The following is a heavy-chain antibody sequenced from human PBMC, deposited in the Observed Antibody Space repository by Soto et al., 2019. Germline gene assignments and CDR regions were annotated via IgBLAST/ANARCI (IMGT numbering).Heavy chain of an antibody. V-gene: IGHV4-31*03. CDR3: ARIVATIFDGYYYFDY. CDR2: IYYSGST. Sequence: QVQLQESGPGQVKPSQTLSLTCTVSGGSISSGGYYWSWIRQHPGKGLEWIGYIYYSGSTYYNPSLKSRVTISVDTSKNQFSLKLSSVTAADTAVYYCARIVATIFDGYYYFDYWGQGTLVTVSS. J-gene: IGHJ4*02. CDR1: GGSISSGGYY. D-gene: IGHD5-12*01.